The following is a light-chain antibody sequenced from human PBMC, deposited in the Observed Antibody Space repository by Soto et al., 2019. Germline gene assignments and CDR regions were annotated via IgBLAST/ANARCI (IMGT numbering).Light chain of an antibody. CDR1: QSVRSNS. Sequence: EIVLTQSPGTLSLSPGERAALSCRASQSVRSNSLAWYQQKPGQAPRLLIYGASSRATGIPDRFSGSGSGTDFTLTISGLEPEDFAVYYCQQYAGSPGFTFGPGTKVAIK. V-gene: IGKV3-20*01. J-gene: IGKJ3*01. CDR3: QQYAGSPGFT. CDR2: GAS.